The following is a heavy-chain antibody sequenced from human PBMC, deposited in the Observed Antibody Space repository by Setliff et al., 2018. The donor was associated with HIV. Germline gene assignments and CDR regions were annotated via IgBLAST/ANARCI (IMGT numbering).Heavy chain of an antibody. CDR2: IYYSGST. V-gene: IGHV4-30-4*08. CDR1: GGSISSGDYY. CDR3: ARLNDYKLIDY. Sequence: SETLSLTCTVSGGSISSGDYYWSWIRQPPGKGLEWIGYIYYSGSTYYNPSLKSRVTISVDSSKNQFSLKLSSVTAADTAIYYCARLNDYKLIDYWGQGTLVTVSS. J-gene: IGHJ4*02. D-gene: IGHD3-10*01.